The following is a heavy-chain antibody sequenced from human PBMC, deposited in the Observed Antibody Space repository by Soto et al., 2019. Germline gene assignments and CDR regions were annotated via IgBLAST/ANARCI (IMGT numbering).Heavy chain of an antibody. J-gene: IGHJ4*01. CDR2: LIPIFGKT. CDR3: ATSGYNYGPFDY. V-gene: IGHV1-69*01. CDR1: GDTFKNYA. D-gene: IGHD2-15*01. Sequence: QVQLVQSGAEVRKPGSSVKVSCRASGDTFKNYAISWVRQAPGQGLAWMGGLIPIFGKTEYAQTLHGRVTINGDESTYTAHMELRRLRSDDTALYYCATSGYNYGPFDYWGRGLLVTVSS.